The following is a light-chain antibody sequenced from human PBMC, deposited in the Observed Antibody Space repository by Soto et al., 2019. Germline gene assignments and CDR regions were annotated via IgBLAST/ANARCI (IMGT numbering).Light chain of an antibody. J-gene: IGLJ3*02. V-gene: IGLV2-14*01. CDR1: SSDIGGYNY. CDR3: SSYTSSSTWV. CDR2: EVS. Sequence: SALTQPASVSGSPGQSITISCTGTSSDIGGYNYVSWYQQHPGKAPKLMIYEVSNRPSGVSNRFSGSNSGNTASLTISALQAEDEADYYCSSYTSSSTWVFGGGTKLTVL.